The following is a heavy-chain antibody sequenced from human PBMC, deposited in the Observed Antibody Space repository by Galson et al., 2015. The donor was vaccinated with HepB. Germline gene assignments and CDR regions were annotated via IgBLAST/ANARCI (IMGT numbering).Heavy chain of an antibody. CDR1: GFTFSSYS. D-gene: IGHD3-22*01. CDR3: ARISGYYDSSGYLSATGAFDI. Sequence: SLRLSCAASGFTFSSYSMSWVRQAPGKGLEWVSSISSSSSYIYYADSVKGRFTISRDNAKNSLYLQMNSLRAEDTAVYYCARISGYYDSSGYLSATGAFDIWGQGTMVTVSS. J-gene: IGHJ3*02. CDR2: ISSSSSYI. V-gene: IGHV3-21*01.